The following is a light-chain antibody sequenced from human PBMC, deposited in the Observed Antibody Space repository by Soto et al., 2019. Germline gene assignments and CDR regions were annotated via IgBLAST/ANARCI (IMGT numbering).Light chain of an antibody. Sequence: QSALTQPASLSGSPGQSITISCTGTSSDIGAYDYVSWFQQHPGKAPQLMISEGNNRPSGVSNRFSGSKSGNTAYMTISVIQVEDEADYFCFSFTTTSTHVFGTGTQLTVL. CDR1: SSDIGAYDY. CDR3: FSFTTTSTHV. V-gene: IGLV2-14*01. CDR2: EGN. J-gene: IGLJ7*01.